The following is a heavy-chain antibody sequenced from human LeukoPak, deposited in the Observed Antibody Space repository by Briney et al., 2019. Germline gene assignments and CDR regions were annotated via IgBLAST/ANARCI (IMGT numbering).Heavy chain of an antibody. CDR1: GYTFTSNG. CDR3: ARERRYCSGGSCYTPSGGMDV. CDR2: ISGYNGNT. J-gene: IGHJ6*02. D-gene: IGHD2-15*01. Sequence: GASVKVSCKTSGYTFTSNGISWVRQAPGQGLEWMGWISGYNGNTNHVQNLQGRVTMTTDTSTSTAYMELRSLRSDDTAVYYCARERRYCSGGSCYTPSGGMDVWGQGTTVTVSS. V-gene: IGHV1-18*01.